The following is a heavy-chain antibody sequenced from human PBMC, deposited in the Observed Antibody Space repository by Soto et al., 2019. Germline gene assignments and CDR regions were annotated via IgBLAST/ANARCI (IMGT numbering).Heavy chain of an antibody. Sequence: GVSLRLSCAASGFTFSRYAMSWVRQIPGKGLECVSAIGGDGESTHYADSVKGRFTISRDNSKNTLYLQLNSLRVEDTAVYYCAKVGGFDPWGQGTLVTV. CDR2: IGGDGEST. V-gene: IGHV3-23*01. D-gene: IGHD4-17*01. CDR1: GFTFSRYA. J-gene: IGHJ5*02. CDR3: AKVGGFDP.